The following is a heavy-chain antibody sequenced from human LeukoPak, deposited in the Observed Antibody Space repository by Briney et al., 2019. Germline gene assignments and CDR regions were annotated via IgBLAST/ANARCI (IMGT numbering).Heavy chain of an antibody. CDR1: GGSISSSSYF. CDR3: ARQLYVSGSYYAPMDV. V-gene: IGHV4-39*01. CDR2: VHYSGST. D-gene: IGHD3-10*01. Sequence: SETLSLTCSVSGGSISSSSYFWGWIRQPPGKGLEWIASVHYSGSTYYNPSLKSRLTISVDTSKNQFSLELSSVTAAATDLYFCARQLYVSGSYYAPMDVWGKGTTVTVSS. J-gene: IGHJ6*03.